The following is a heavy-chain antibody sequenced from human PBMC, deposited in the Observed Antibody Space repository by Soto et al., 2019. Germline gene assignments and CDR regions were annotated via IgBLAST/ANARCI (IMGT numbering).Heavy chain of an antibody. CDR1: CGSISSGDYY. D-gene: IGHD3-10*01. CDR2: IYYSGST. CDR3: ARGSSGSGMMWFDP. J-gene: IGHJ5*02. V-gene: IGHV4-30-4*01. Sequence: SETLSLTCTFSCGSISSGDYYWSWIRQPPGKGLEWIGYIYYSGSTYYNPSLKSRVTISVDTSKNQFSLKLSSVTAADTAVYYCARGSSGSGMMWFDPWGQGTLVTVSS.